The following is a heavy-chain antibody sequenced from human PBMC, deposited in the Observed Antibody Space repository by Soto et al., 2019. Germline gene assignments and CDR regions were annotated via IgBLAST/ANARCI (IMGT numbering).Heavy chain of an antibody. Sequence: QVQLVQSGAEVKKPGASVKVSCKASGYTFTGYYMHWVRQAPGQGLEWMGWINPNSGGTNYAQKFQGWVTMTRDTSIRTAYMELSRLRSDDTAVYYCARQIGAARPLSDYGMDVWGQGTTVTVSS. CDR2: INPNSGGT. D-gene: IGHD6-6*01. CDR3: ARQIGAARPLSDYGMDV. CDR1: GYTFTGYY. J-gene: IGHJ6*02. V-gene: IGHV1-2*04.